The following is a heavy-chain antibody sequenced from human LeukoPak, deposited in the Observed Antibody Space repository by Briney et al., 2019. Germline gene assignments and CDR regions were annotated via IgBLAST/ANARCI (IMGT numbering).Heavy chain of an antibody. Sequence: SQTLSLTCVVSGASISSGGYSWSWIRQPAGRGLEWIGCIYHSGGTHYNPSLKSRVTMSVDMSKNQISLNLNSVTAADTAVYYCAIDIWESSTWGPGTLVTVSS. CDR3: AIDIWESST. V-gene: IGHV4-30-2*01. CDR2: IYHSGGT. CDR1: GASISSGGYS. J-gene: IGHJ5*02. D-gene: IGHD1-26*01.